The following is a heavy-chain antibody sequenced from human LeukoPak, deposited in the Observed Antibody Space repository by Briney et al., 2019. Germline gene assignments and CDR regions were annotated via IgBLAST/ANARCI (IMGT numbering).Heavy chain of an antibody. D-gene: IGHD3-9*01. J-gene: IGHJ4*02. Sequence: SETLSLTCTVSGGSISSGSYYWRWIRQPAGKVLEWIGRICTSGSTYNHPSLSSLVTISADTSKNPFSLKLSSVTAADTAVYSCARHLGGDILTGRNYFDYWGQGTLVTVSS. CDR2: ICTSGST. V-gene: IGHV4-39*01. CDR1: GGSISSGSYY. CDR3: ARHLGGDILTGRNYFDY.